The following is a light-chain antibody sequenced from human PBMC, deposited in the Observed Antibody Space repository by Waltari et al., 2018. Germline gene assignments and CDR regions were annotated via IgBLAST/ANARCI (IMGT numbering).Light chain of an antibody. CDR2: SNN. Sequence: QSVLTQPPSASGTPGQRVTIPCSGSSSNIGRNTLNWYQQLPGTAPKLLIYSNNQRPSGVPDRFAGSKSGTSASLAISGLQSEDEADYYCAAWDDSLNGWVFGGGTKLTVL. CDR3: AAWDDSLNGWV. CDR1: SSNIGRNT. V-gene: IGLV1-44*01. J-gene: IGLJ3*02.